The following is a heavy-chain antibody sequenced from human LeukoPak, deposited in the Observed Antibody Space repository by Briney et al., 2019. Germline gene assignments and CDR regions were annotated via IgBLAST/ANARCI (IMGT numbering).Heavy chain of an antibody. CDR2: IKQDGSEK. CDR3: AREGVIVVVPAAPDY. D-gene: IGHD2-2*01. Sequence: PGGSLRLSCAASGFTFSSYWMSWVRQAPGKGLEWVANIKQDGSEKYYVDSVKGRFTISRDNAKNSLYLQMNSLRVEDTAVYYCAREGVIVVVPAAPDYWGQGTLVTVSS. J-gene: IGHJ4*02. CDR1: GFTFSSYW. V-gene: IGHV3-7*03.